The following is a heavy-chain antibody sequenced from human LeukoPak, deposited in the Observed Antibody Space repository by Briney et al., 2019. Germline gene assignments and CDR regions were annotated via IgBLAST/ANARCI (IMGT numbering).Heavy chain of an antibody. V-gene: IGHV4-59*01. J-gene: IGHJ5*02. CDR3: ARDQEGSNWFDP. CDR2: IYYSGST. CDR1: GGSISSYY. Sequence: SETLSLTCTVSGGSISSYYWSWIRQPPGKGLEWIGYIYYSGSTNYNPSLKSRVTISVDTSKNQFSLKLSSVTAADTAVYYCARDQEGSNWFDPWGQGTLVSVSS.